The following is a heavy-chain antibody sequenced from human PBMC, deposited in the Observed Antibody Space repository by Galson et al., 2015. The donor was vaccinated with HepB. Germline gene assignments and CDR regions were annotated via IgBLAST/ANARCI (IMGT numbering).Heavy chain of an antibody. J-gene: IGHJ4*02. CDR3: QGTGSGSDWEHADY. CDR1: GFSFSSFA. D-gene: IGHD1-26*01. Sequence: SLRLSCAASGFSFSSFAMHWVRQAPGKGLEWVAIISYDGSNKYYADSVKGRFTISRDNSKNTVYLQMNSLRVEDTAVYYCQGTGSGSDWEHADYWGQGTLVTVSS. V-gene: IGHV3-30*04. CDR2: ISYDGSNK.